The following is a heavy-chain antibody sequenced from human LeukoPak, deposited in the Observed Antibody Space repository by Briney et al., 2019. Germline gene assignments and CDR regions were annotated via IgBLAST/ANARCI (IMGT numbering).Heavy chain of an antibody. J-gene: IGHJ3*02. Sequence: PSETLSLTCTVSGGSISSGSYYWSWIRQPAGKGLEWIGRIYTSGSTNYSPSLKSRVTISVDTSKNQFSLKLSSVTAADTAVYYCARDRYYYDSSGLFDIWGQGTMVTVSS. V-gene: IGHV4-61*02. CDR3: ARDRYYYDSSGLFDI. CDR2: IYTSGST. CDR1: GGSISSGSYY. D-gene: IGHD3-22*01.